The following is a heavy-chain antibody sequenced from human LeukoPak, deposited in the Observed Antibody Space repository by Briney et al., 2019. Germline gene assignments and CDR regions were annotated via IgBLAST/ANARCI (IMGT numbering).Heavy chain of an antibody. CDR1: GGSISSGSYY. V-gene: IGHV4-39*01. CDR3: ARHQGDY. CDR2: INHSGST. Sequence: SETLSLTCTVSGGSISSGSYYWSWIRQPPGKGLEWIGEINHSGSTNYNPSLKSRVTISVDTSKNQFSLKLSSVTAADTAVYYCARHQGDYWGQGTLVTVSS. J-gene: IGHJ4*02.